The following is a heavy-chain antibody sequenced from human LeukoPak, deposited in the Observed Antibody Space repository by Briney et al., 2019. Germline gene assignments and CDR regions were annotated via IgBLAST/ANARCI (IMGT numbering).Heavy chain of an antibody. V-gene: IGHV1-2*02. CDR1: GYAFTGYY. Sequence: ASVTVSCKASGYAFTGYYIHWVRQAPGQGLEWMGCINPHSGDTKYAQKFQARVTMTRDTSISTAYMELDRLRSDDTAVYFCAAGRWLRSGSDYWGQGTLVTVSS. CDR3: AAGRWLRSGSDY. D-gene: IGHD5-12*01. J-gene: IGHJ4*02. CDR2: INPHSGDT.